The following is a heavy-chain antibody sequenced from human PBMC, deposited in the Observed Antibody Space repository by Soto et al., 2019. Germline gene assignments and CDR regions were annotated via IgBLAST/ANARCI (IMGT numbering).Heavy chain of an antibody. Sequence: QVQLQESGPGLVKPSETLSLTCTVSGGSISHYYWSWIRQPPGKGLEWIGYIYYSGSANYNPSLKSRVIISLDTSKNQFSLKLSAVTAADTAVYFCARGGSSWSGAWYFDLWGRGTLVTVSS. D-gene: IGHD6-13*01. CDR3: ARGGSSWSGAWYFDL. CDR2: IYYSGSA. J-gene: IGHJ2*01. CDR1: GGSISHYY. V-gene: IGHV4-59*01.